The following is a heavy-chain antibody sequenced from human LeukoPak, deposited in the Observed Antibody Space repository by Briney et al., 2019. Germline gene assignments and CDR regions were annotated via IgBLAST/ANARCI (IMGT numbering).Heavy chain of an antibody. D-gene: IGHD1-1*01. V-gene: IGHV4-39*01. CDR2: IYYSGTT. Sequence: KPSETLSLTCTVSGGSISSSSYYWDWIRQPPGKGLEWIGSIYYSGTTYYNPSLKSRVTISVDASKNQFSLKLSSVTAADTAVYYCVARNGDYSYMDVWGKGTTVTVSS. CDR1: GGSISSSSYY. CDR3: VARNGDYSYMDV. J-gene: IGHJ6*03.